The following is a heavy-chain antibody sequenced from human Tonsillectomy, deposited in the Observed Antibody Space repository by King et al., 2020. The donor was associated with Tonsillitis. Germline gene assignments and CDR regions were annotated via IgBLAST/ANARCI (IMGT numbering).Heavy chain of an antibody. V-gene: IGHV3-33*05. Sequence: VQLVESGGGVVQPGRSLRLSCAASGFTFSNFGMQWVRQAPGKGLEWVAVISYDGSNKYYADSVKGRFNISRDNSKNTLYLQMNSLRAEDTAVYYCARPAVKPPNYYYYGMDVWGQGTTVTVSS. CDR1: GFTFSNFG. CDR2: ISYDGSNK. J-gene: IGHJ6*02. CDR3: ARPAVKPPNYYYYGMDV. D-gene: IGHD4-23*01.